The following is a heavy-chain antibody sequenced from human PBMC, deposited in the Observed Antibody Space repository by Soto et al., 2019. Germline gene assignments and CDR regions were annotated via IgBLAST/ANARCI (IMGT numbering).Heavy chain of an antibody. Sequence: EVPLVESGGGLVKPGGSLRLSCAASGFTFSSYAMSWVRQAPGKGLEWVSAITETSLYIYYAGSVKGRFTISRDNARNSLSVELNSLRAESTAVYYCARTACSRYRCYLGSAHMDVWGKGATVTVSS. D-gene: IGHD2-2*01. J-gene: IGHJ6*03. CDR2: ITETSLYI. CDR1: GFTFSSYA. CDR3: ARTACSRYRCYLGSAHMDV. V-gene: IGHV3-21*01.